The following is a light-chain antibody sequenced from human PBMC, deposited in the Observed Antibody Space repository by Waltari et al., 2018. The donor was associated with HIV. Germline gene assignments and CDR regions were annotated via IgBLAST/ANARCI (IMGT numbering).Light chain of an antibody. J-gene: IGKJ2*01. CDR1: QNILYSSNNKNY. V-gene: IGKV4-1*01. Sequence: DIVMTQSPDSLAVSLGERATINCKSSQNILYSSNNKNYLAWYQQKPGQPPKLLIYWASTREFGVPDRFSGSGSVTDFTLTVSSLQAEDVAVYYCQQYYTTPHTFGQGTNLEIK. CDR2: WAS. CDR3: QQYYTTPHT.